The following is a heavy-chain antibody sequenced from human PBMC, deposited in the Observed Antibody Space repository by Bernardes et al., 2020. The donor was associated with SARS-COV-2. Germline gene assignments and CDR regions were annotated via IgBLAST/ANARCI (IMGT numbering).Heavy chain of an antibody. V-gene: IGHV4-34*01. Sequence: SEPLPLICAVYGGSFSGYYWSWIRQRPGKGLEWIGEINHSGSTNYNPSLKSRVTISVDTSKNQFSLKLSSVTAADTAVYYCARQKTVLRFLEWLRYGMDVWGQGTTVTVSS. CDR2: INHSGST. CDR3: ARQKTVLRFLEWLRYGMDV. CDR1: GGSFSGYY. D-gene: IGHD3-3*01. J-gene: IGHJ6*02.